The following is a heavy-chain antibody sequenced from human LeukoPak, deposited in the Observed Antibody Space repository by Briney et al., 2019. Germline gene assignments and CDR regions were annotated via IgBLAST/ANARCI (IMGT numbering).Heavy chain of an antibody. CDR2: INCDGGST. V-gene: IGHV3-20*04. J-gene: IGHJ4*02. CDR3: TRVLYWQRDCSGGSCSEFNY. Sequence: GRSLRLSCAASGFTFADYGMSWVRQAPGKGLEWVPGINCDGGSTYYADSVKGRFTISRDNSKNSMYVQMNSLRADDTAWYYCTRVLYWQRDCSGGSCSEFNYWGQGTLVTVSS. CDR1: GFTFADYG. D-gene: IGHD2-15*01.